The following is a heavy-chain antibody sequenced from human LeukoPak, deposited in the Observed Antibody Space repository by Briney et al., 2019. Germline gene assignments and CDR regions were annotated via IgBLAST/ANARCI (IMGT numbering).Heavy chain of an antibody. V-gene: IGHV3-53*01. Sequence: GGSLRLSCAASGFTVSSNHMSWVRQAPGKGLEWVSVIYSGGSTDYADSVKGRFTISRDILKNTLYLQMNSLRGEDTALYYCVRAYRRGYSDDFDYWGQGTLVTVSS. CDR1: GFTVSSNH. CDR3: VRAYRRGYSDDFDY. CDR2: IYSGGST. D-gene: IGHD3-22*01. J-gene: IGHJ4*02.